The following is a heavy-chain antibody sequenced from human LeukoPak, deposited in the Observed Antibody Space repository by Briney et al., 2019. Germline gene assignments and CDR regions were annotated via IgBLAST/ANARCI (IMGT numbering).Heavy chain of an antibody. Sequence: GASVKVSCKASGYTFTSYGISWVRQAPGQGLEWMGWISAYNGNTNYAQKLQGRVTMTTDTSTSTAYMELRSLRSDDTAVYYCARDKSRYSSGWSPFDYWGQGTLVTVSS. J-gene: IGHJ4*02. V-gene: IGHV1-18*01. D-gene: IGHD6-19*01. CDR1: GYTFTSYG. CDR2: ISAYNGNT. CDR3: ARDKSRYSSGWSPFDY.